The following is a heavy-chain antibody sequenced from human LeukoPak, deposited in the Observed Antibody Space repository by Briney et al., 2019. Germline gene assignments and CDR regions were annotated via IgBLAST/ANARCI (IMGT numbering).Heavy chain of an antibody. Sequence: PSETLSLTCTVSGGSISSYYWSWIRQPPGKGLEWIGYIYYSGSTNYNPSLKSRVTISVDTSKNQFSLKLSSVTAADTAAYYCARAVKVRGGVIVMPDWFDPWGQGTLVTVSS. CDR2: IYYSGST. CDR1: GGSISSYY. J-gene: IGHJ5*02. CDR3: ARAVKVRGGVIVMPDWFDP. D-gene: IGHD3-16*02. V-gene: IGHV4-59*01.